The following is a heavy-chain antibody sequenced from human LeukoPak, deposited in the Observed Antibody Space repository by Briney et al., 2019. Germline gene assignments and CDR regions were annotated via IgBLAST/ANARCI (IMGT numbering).Heavy chain of an antibody. V-gene: IGHV4-59*08. CDR1: GGSISSYY. CDR2: IYYSGST. Sequence: SETLSLTCTVSGGSISSYYWSWIRQPPGKGLEWIGYIYYSGSTNYNPSLKSRVTISVDTSKNQFSLKLSSVTAADTAVYYCARRLDSSGYYGAFDYWGQGTLVTVSS. CDR3: ARRLDSSGYYGAFDY. D-gene: IGHD3-22*01. J-gene: IGHJ4*02.